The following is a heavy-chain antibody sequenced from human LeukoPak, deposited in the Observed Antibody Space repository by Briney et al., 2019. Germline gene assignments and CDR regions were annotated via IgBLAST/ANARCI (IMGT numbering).Heavy chain of an antibody. CDR3: ARHGFSGWYQGIDY. V-gene: IGHV3-48*03. J-gene: IGHJ4*02. Sequence: GGSLRLSCAASGFTFSSYEMNWVRQAPGKGLEWVSYISSSGSTIYYADSVKGRFTISRDNAKNSLYLQMNSLRAEDTAVYYCARHGFSGWYQGIDYWGQGTLVTVSS. CDR2: ISSSGSTI. D-gene: IGHD6-19*01. CDR1: GFTFSSYE.